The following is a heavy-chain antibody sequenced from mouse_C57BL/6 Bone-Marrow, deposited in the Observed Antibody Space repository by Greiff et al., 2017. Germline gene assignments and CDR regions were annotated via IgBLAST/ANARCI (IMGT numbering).Heavy chain of an antibody. CDR1: GYTFTSYW. Sequence: VQLQQPGTELVKPGASVKLSCKASGYTFTSYWMHWVKQRPGQGLEWIGNIKPSNGGTNYNEKFKSKATLTVDKSSSTAYMQLSSLTSEDSAVYYSARDDYDGAWFANWGQGTLVTVTA. CDR2: IKPSNGGT. J-gene: IGHJ3*01. CDR3: ARDDYDGAWFAN. V-gene: IGHV1-53*01. D-gene: IGHD2-4*01.